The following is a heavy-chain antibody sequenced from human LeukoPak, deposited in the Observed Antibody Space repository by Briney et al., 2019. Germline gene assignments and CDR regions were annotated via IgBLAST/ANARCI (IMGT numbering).Heavy chain of an antibody. Sequence: SETLSLTCAVSGGSISSYYWSWIRQPPGKGLEWIGYIYYSGSTNYNPSLKSRVTISVDASKNQFSLKLSSVTAADTAVYYCAYGTNSAADYWGQGTLVTVSS. V-gene: IGHV4-59*08. CDR2: IYYSGST. D-gene: IGHD2-8*01. J-gene: IGHJ4*02. CDR1: GGSISSYY. CDR3: AYGTNSAADY.